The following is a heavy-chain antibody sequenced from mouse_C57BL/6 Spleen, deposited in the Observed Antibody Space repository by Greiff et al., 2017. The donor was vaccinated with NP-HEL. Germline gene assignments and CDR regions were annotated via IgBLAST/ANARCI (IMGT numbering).Heavy chain of an antibody. V-gene: IGHV1-64*01. CDR1: GYTFTSYW. D-gene: IGHD2-4*01. Sequence: QVQLQQPGAELVKPGASVKLSCKASGYTFTSYWMHWVKQRPGQGLEWIGMIHPNSGSTNYNEKFKSKATLTVDKSSSTAYMQLSSLTSEDSAVYYCARGHDYDGDAMDYWGQGTSVTVSS. J-gene: IGHJ4*01. CDR3: ARGHDYDGDAMDY. CDR2: IHPNSGST.